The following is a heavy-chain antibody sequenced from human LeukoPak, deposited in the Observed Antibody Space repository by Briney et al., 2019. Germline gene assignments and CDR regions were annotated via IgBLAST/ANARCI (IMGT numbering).Heavy chain of an antibody. CDR2: IHTSGDT. CDR1: GLTGSHNY. V-gene: IGHV3-53*01. Sequence: PGGSLRLSCAASGLTGSHNYVSWVRQAPGKGLEWVSAIHTSGDTCYADSVKGRFTISRDTSKNTLYLQINSLRAEDTAVYYCAREYSSSSGRSFDYWGQGTLVTVSS. D-gene: IGHD6-6*01. J-gene: IGHJ4*02. CDR3: AREYSSSSGRSFDY.